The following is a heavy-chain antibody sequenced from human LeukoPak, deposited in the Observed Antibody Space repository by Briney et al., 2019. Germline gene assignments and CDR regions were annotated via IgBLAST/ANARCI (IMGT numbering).Heavy chain of an antibody. Sequence: ASVTVSCKASVYTFTIYFMHWVRQAPGQGGEWMGRINPSSGSTSYAQKFQGRVTMTRDTSTSTVYMDLSSLRSEDTAVYYCARDRNANDYWGQGTLVTVSS. CDR1: VYTFTIYF. D-gene: IGHD4-11*01. CDR3: ARDRNANDY. V-gene: IGHV1-46*01. J-gene: IGHJ4*02. CDR2: INPSSGST.